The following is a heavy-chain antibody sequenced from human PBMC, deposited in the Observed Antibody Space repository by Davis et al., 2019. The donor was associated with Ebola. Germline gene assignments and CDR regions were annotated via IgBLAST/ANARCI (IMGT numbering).Heavy chain of an antibody. CDR3: ARRDYGDYGAF. J-gene: IGHJ4*02. CDR2: ISAFSGNT. V-gene: IGHV1-18*01. Sequence: ASVKVSCKASGYTFTSYGISWVRQAPGQGLEWMGWISAFSGNTNYAQKLQGRVTMTTDTSTSTAYMELRSLRSDDTAMYYCARRDYGDYGAFWGQGTLVTVSS. D-gene: IGHD4-17*01. CDR1: GYTFTSYG.